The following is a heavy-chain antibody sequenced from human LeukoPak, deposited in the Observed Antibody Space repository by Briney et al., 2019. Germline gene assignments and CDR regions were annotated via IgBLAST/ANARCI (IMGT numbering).Heavy chain of an antibody. CDR3: ARIRCGHTDDRCYNY. CDR1: GVSVNAYS. J-gene: IGHJ4*02. Sequence: SETLSLTCAVQGVSVNAYSWSWIRQSPEKGLEWIGEINHSGGTNYNPSLKSRATISVDTSENRISLRVTSVTAADTAVYYCARIRCGHTDDRCYNYWGQGTPVTVSS. V-gene: IGHV4-34*01. CDR2: INHSGGT. D-gene: IGHD2-8*01.